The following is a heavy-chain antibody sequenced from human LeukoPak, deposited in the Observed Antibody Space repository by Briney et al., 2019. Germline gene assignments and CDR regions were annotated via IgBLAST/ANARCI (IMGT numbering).Heavy chain of an antibody. CDR1: GFSFSSYE. CDR3: ARATFSSSGHSY. D-gene: IGHD6-13*01. V-gene: IGHV3-48*03. Sequence: GGSLRLSCAASGFSFSSYEMNWVRQAPGKGLEWVSYISGSGSTISYADSVKGRFTISRDNAKSSLFLQMNSLRAEDTGVYYCARATFSSSGHSYWGQGTLVTVSS. J-gene: IGHJ4*02. CDR2: ISGSGSTI.